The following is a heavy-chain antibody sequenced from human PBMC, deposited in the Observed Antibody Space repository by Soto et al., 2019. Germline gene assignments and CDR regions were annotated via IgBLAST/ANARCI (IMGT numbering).Heavy chain of an antibody. CDR1: GLTFNTYA. CDR3: AKDHPNYFGSRGAYYKAGGDY. CDR2: ITGNGDTT. V-gene: IGHV3-23*01. J-gene: IGHJ4*02. D-gene: IGHD3-10*01. Sequence: EVQLLESGGGLVQPGGSLRLSCAASGLTFNTYAMSWVRQAPGRGLEWVSSITGNGDTTYYPDSVKGRFTISRDNSKNTLYLQMNSLRVEDTAIYYCAKDHPNYFGSRGAYYKAGGDYWGQGTLVTVSS.